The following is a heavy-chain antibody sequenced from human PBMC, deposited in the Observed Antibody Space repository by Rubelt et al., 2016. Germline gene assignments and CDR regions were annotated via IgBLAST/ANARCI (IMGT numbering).Heavy chain of an antibody. CDR3: TSYDFGDYYFDY. CDR2: IRSKANSYAT. J-gene: IGHJ4*02. V-gene: IGHV3-73*01. D-gene: IGHD4-17*01. Sequence: QASGKGLEWVGRIRSKANSYATAYAASVKGRFTISRDDSKNTAYLQMTSLKTDDTAVYYCTSYDFGDYYFDYWGQGTLVTVSS.